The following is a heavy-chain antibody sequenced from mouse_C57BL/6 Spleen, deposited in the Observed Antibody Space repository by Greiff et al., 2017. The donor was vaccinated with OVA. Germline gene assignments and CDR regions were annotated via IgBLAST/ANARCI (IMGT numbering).Heavy chain of an antibody. CDR2: ISGGGVNT. Sequence: EVQGVESGGGLVKPGGSLKLSCAASGFPFSSYTMSWVRQTPEKRLEWVSTISGGGVNTYYPDRVKGRFTISRDNAKNTLYLQMSSLRSEDTALYYCARQGYYGYYFDYWGQGTTLTVSS. V-gene: IGHV5-9*01. CDR1: GFPFSSYT. D-gene: IGHD1-1*01. CDR3: ARQGYYGYYFDY. J-gene: IGHJ2*01.